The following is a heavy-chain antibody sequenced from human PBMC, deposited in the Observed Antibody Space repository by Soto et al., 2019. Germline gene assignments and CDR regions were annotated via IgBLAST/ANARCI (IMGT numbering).Heavy chain of an antibody. CDR1: GGSFSGYY. CDR2: INHSGST. D-gene: IGHD3-22*01. J-gene: IGHJ4*02. V-gene: IGHV4-34*01. CDR3: ARGPRPYDSSGYYAPPRTFFDY. Sequence: PSETLSLTCAVYGGSFSGYYWSWIRRPPGKGLEWIGEINHSGSTNYNPSLKSRVTISVDTSKNQFSLKLSSVTAADTAVYYCARGPRPYDSSGYYAPPRTFFDYWGQGTLVTVS.